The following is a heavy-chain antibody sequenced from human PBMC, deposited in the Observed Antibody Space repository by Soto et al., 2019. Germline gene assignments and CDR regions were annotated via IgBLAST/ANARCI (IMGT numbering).Heavy chain of an antibody. D-gene: IGHD2-15*01. J-gene: IGHJ4*02. Sequence: GGSLRLSCAASGFTFSSYAMSWVRQAPGKGLEWVSAISGSGGSTYYADSVKGRFTISRDNSKNTLYLQMNSLRAEDTAVYYCAKRGVGVVVVAATAPYYFDYWGQGTLVTVSS. V-gene: IGHV3-23*01. CDR3: AKRGVGVVVVAATAPYYFDY. CDR2: ISGSGGST. CDR1: GFTFSSYA.